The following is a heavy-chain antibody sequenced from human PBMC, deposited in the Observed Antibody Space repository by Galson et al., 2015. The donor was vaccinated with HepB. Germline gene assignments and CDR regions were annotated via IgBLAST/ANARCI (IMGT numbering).Heavy chain of an antibody. J-gene: IGHJ4*02. Sequence: SVKVSCKASGHTFTGYYMHWVRQAPGQGLEWMGWINLNNGGTNYAQKFQGRVTMTRDTSISTVYMELSRLRSDDTAVYYCAARITAAGQFDYWGQGTLVTVSS. CDR3: AARITAAGQFDY. CDR1: GHTFTGYY. D-gene: IGHD6-25*01. V-gene: IGHV1-2*02. CDR2: INLNNGGT.